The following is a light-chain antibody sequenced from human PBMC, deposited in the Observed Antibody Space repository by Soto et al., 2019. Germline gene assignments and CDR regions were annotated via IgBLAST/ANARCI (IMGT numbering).Light chain of an antibody. J-gene: IGKJ2*01. CDR3: QQYGGSPCFT. CDR1: QSVTSNY. Sequence: EIVLTQSPGTLSLSPGERATLSCRASQSVTSNYLAWYQQKPGQAPRLLIYSASTRATAIPDRFSGSGSGTDFTLTISRLEPEDFAMYYCQQYGGSPCFTFRQGTKLEIK. V-gene: IGKV3-20*01. CDR2: SAS.